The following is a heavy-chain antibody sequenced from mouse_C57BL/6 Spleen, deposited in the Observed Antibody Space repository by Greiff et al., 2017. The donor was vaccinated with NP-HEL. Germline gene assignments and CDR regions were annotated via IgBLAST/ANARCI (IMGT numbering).Heavy chain of an antibody. V-gene: IGHV1-81*01. Sequence: VQGVESGAELARPGASVKLSCKASGYTFTSYGISWVKQRTGQGLEWIGEIYPRSGNTYYNEKFKGKATLTADKSSSTAYMELRSLTSEDSAVYFCARDGYSNLFAYWGQGTLVTVSA. CDR1: GYTFTSYG. D-gene: IGHD2-5*01. J-gene: IGHJ3*01. CDR3: ARDGYSNLFAY. CDR2: IYPRSGNT.